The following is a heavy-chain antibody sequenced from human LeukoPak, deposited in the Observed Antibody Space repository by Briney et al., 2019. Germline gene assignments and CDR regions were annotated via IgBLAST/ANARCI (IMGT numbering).Heavy chain of an antibody. D-gene: IGHD3-16*01. Sequence: ASVKVSCKASGYTFTGYYIHWVRQAPGQGLEWMGWINPDSGVTNYAQKFQGRVTMTRDTSISTAYMELSRLRSDDTAVYYCARVSRRGYYFDYWGQGTLVTVSS. CDR3: ARVSRRGYYFDY. CDR2: INPDSGVT. J-gene: IGHJ4*02. CDR1: GYTFTGYY. V-gene: IGHV1-2*02.